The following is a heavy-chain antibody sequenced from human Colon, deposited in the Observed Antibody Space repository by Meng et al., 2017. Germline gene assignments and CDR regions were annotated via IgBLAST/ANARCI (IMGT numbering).Heavy chain of an antibody. CDR3: ARGYRGSTYFAY. Sequence: QPQLQESGSRLVKPSQTRSLTCAVSGDSVTTTLSSWSWIRQSPGKGLEWIGNIYDNGYTYYSPSLRSRVTISVDRSNNQFSLNLNSVTAADTAVYFCARGYRGSTYFAYWGQGILVTVSS. CDR1: GDSVTTTLSS. CDR2: IYDNGYT. V-gene: IGHV4-30-2*06. D-gene: IGHD3-16*01. J-gene: IGHJ4*02.